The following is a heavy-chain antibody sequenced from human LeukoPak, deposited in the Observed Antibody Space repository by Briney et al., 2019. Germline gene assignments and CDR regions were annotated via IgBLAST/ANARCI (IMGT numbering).Heavy chain of an antibody. CDR3: AKVVGTGTTPTDY. CDR1: GFTSSYYA. Sequence: GGSLRLSCAASGFTSSYYARTWVRQAPGKGLECVSVTQGSGSDTDYADSVKGRFTISRDNSKNTLSLQMNSLRAEDTALYYCAKVVGTGTTPTDYWGQGTLVTVSS. CDR2: TQGSGSDT. D-gene: IGHD1-1*01. V-gene: IGHV3-23*01. J-gene: IGHJ4*02.